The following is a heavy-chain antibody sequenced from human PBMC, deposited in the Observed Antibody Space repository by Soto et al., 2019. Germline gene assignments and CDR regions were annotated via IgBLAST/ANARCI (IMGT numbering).Heavy chain of an antibody. V-gene: IGHV3-23*01. J-gene: IGHJ6*02. CDR3: VRPAAISFYYYYGMDV. CDR1: GFTFSSYA. Sequence: GGSLRLSCAASGFTFSSYAMSWVRQAPGKGLEWVSAISGSGGSTYYADSVKGRFTISRDNSKNTLYLQMNSLRAEDTAVYYCVRPAAISFYYYYGMDVWGQGTTVTVSS. D-gene: IGHD2-2*01. CDR2: ISGSGGST.